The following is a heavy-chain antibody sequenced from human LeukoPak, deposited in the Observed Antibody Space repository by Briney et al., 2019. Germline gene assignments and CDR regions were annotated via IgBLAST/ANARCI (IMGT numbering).Heavy chain of an antibody. Sequence: GASLRLSCVASGFTFSSYAMSWVRQAPGKGLEWVSAISGSGGSTYYADSVKGRFTISRDNSKNTLYLQMNSLRAEDTAVYYCAKGGPMVSYYGMDVWGQGTTVTVSS. CDR2: ISGSGGST. D-gene: IGHD3-10*01. J-gene: IGHJ6*02. CDR3: AKGGPMVSYYGMDV. CDR1: GFTFSSYA. V-gene: IGHV3-23*01.